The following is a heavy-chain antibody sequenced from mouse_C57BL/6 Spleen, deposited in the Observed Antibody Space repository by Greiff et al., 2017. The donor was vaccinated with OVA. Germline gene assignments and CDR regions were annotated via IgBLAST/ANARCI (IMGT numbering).Heavy chain of an antibody. J-gene: IGHJ2*01. CDR1: GYAFSSSW. D-gene: IGHD1-1*01. CDR2: IYPGDGDT. CDR3: ARRAYYGSSHFDY. V-gene: IGHV1-82*01. Sequence: VQLQESGPELVKPGASVKISCKASGYAFSSSWMNWVKQRPGKGLEWIGRIYPGDGDTNYNGKFKGKATLTADKSSSTAYMQLSSLTSEDSAVYFGARRAYYGSSHFDYWGQGTTLTVSS.